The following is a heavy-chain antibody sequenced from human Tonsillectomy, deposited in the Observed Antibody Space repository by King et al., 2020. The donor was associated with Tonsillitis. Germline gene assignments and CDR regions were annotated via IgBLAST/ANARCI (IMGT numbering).Heavy chain of an antibody. CDR1: GGSFSRFA. V-gene: IGHV1-69*01. J-gene: IGHJ4*02. CDR2: IIPISGTT. Sequence: QLVQSGAEVKKPGSSVRVSCTASGGSFSRFAITWVRQAPGQGLEWMGVIIPISGTTNYAQKFQGRVTIIADESTSTASMELGSLRSEDTAVYYCARVAKTTGYDVYYFDYWGQGTLVTVSS. D-gene: IGHD5-12*01. CDR3: ARVAKTTGYDVYYFDY.